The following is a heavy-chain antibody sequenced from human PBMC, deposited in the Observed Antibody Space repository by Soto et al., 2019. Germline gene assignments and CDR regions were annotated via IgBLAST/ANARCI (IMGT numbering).Heavy chain of an antibody. CDR1: GYNFAGYW. D-gene: IGHD3-3*01. V-gene: IGHV5-51*01. J-gene: IGHJ4*02. CDR3: ARGGVSTRTFDY. CDR2: IYPSDSDT. Sequence: ASLKISCKGCGYNFAGYWIAWVRQMPGKGLELMGIIYPSDSDTRYRPSFQGQVTISADKSISSAYLQWSSLRASDTAMYYCARGGVSTRTFDYWGQGTPVTGSS.